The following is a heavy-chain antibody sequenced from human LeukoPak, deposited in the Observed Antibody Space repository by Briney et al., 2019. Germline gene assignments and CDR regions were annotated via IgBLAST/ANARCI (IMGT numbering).Heavy chain of an antibody. J-gene: IGHJ3*02. CDR2: ISGSGGST. V-gene: IGHV3-23*01. Sequence: GGSLRLSCAASGFTFSSYAMSWVRQAPGKGLEWVSAISGSGGSTYYAGSVKGRFTISRDNSKNTLYLQMNSLRAEDTAVYYCAKGNTMVRGPKGAFDIWGQGTMVTVSS. D-gene: IGHD3-10*01. CDR3: AKGNTMVRGPKGAFDI. CDR1: GFTFSSYA.